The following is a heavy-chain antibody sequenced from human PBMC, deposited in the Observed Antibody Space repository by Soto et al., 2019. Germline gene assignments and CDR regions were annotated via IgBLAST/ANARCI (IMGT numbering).Heavy chain of an antibody. CDR1: GFTFGSYA. J-gene: IGHJ4*02. V-gene: IGHV3-33*08. Sequence: PGGSLRLSCAASGFTFGSYAMHWVRQAPGKGLEWVAVIWYDGSNKYYADSVKGRFTISRDNSKNTLYLQMNSLRAEDTAVYYCARDVTDCSGGSCYWDGGDYWGQGTLVTVSS. CDR3: ARDVTDCSGGSCYWDGGDY. CDR2: IWYDGSNK. D-gene: IGHD2-15*01.